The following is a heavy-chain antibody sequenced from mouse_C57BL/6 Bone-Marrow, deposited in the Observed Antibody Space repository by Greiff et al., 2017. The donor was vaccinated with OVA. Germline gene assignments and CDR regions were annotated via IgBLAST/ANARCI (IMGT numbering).Heavy chain of an antibody. Sequence: EVKLMESGGGLVKPGGSLKLSCAASGFTFSSYPMSWVRQTPEKRLEWVATISGGGGNTYYPDSVKGRFTISRDNAKNTLYLQMSSLRSEDTALYYCARHLWLRREAWFAYWGQGTLVTVSA. J-gene: IGHJ3*01. CDR2: ISGGGGNT. CDR3: ARHLWLRREAWFAY. D-gene: IGHD2-2*01. CDR1: GFTFSSYP. V-gene: IGHV5-9*01.